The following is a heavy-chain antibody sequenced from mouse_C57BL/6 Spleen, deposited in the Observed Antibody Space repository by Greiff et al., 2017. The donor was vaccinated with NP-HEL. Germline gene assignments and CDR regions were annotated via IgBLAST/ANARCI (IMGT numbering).Heavy chain of an antibody. J-gene: IGHJ1*03. CDR2: INPSSGYT. CDR1: GYTFTSYW. CDR3: ARGGSSPYWYFDV. D-gene: IGHD1-1*01. Sequence: QVQLKESGAELAKPGASVKLSCKASGYTFTSYWMHWVKQRPGQGLEWIGYINPSSGYTKYNQKFKDKATLTADKSSSTAYMQLSSLTYEDSAVYYCARGGSSPYWYFDVWGTRTTVTVSS. V-gene: IGHV1-7*01.